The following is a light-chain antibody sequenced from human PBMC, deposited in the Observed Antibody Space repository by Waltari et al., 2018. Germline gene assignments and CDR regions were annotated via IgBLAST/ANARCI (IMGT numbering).Light chain of an antibody. J-gene: IGKJ4*01. CDR1: QDISSY. V-gene: IGKV1-9*01. Sequence: DIQLTQSPSSLSASVGDRVTITCRASQDISSYLAWYQQKPGKAPNLLIYKASSLQSGVPSRFSGSGSGTEFTLTISSLQPEDFAVYYCQQRNSYPLTFGGGTEVEIK. CDR2: KAS. CDR3: QQRNSYPLT.